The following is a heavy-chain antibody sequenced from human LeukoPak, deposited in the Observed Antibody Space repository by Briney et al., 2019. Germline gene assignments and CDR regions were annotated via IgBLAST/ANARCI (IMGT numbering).Heavy chain of an antibody. CDR2: IYYSGST. D-gene: IGHD3-22*01. CDR1: GGSISSGGYS. Sequence: SETLSLTCAVSGGSISSGGYSWSWIRQPPGKGLEWLGYIYYSGSTYYNPSLKSRVTISVDTSKNQFSLKLSSVTAADTAVYYCARGARSFFDYYDSSGYPNMAFDIWGQGTMVTVSS. V-gene: IGHV4-30-4*07. CDR3: ARGARSFFDYYDSSGYPNMAFDI. J-gene: IGHJ3*02.